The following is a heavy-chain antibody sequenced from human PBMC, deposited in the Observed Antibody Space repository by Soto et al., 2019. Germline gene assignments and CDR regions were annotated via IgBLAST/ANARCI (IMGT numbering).Heavy chain of an antibody. CDR1: GYSFTSHW. D-gene: IGHD6-13*01. V-gene: IGHV5-51*01. CDR2: IYPGDSDT. Sequence: GESLKISCKTSGYSFTSHWIGCVRQMPGKCLEWMGIIYPGDSDTRYSPSFQGQVTISVDGSINTAYLQWGSLKASDTAMYYCGRDGRSGTWLFDFWGQGTLVTVSS. CDR3: GRDGRSGTWLFDF. J-gene: IGHJ4*02.